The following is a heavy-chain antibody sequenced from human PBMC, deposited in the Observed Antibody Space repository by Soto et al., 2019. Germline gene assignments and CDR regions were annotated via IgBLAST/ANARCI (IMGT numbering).Heavy chain of an antibody. J-gene: IGHJ4*02. CDR2: IIPIFGTA. D-gene: IGHD2-2*01. CDR3: ARGVVPAANEEDYWGY. Sequence: QVQLVQSGAEVKKPGSSVKVSCKASGDTFSSYAISWVRQAHGQVLEWMGGIIPIFGTANYAQKVQGRDKITADDSTSTAYMALSSLRSEDTAVYYGARGVVPAANEEDYWGYWGQGTLVTGSS. CDR1: GDTFSSYA. V-gene: IGHV1-69*01.